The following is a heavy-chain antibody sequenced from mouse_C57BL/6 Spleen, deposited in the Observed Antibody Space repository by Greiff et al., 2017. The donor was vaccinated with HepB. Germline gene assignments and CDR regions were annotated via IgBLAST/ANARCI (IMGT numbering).Heavy chain of an antibody. CDR2: IYPGDGDT. Sequence: VQLQQSGPELVKPGASVKISCKASGYAFSSSWMNWVKQRPGKGLEWIGRIYPGDGDTNYNGKFKGKATLTADKSSSTAYMQSSSLTSEDSAVYFCAKEEIFAYWGQGTLVTVSA. CDR1: GYAFSSSW. CDR3: AKEEIFAY. V-gene: IGHV1-82*01. J-gene: IGHJ3*01.